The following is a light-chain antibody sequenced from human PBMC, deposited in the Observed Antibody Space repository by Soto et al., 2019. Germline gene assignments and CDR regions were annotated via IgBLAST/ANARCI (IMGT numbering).Light chain of an antibody. V-gene: IGKV3-20*01. J-gene: IGKJ1*01. CDR2: RTS. CDR1: QSFSSSY. Sequence: DIVLTQSPGTLSLSPGERATLSCRASQSFSSSYLPWYQQKPGQAPRLLIYRTSNLHTGIPYRFSGSGSGTDFTLTISSLEPEDLATYWCQQYYSSPWTFGQGTKVEIK. CDR3: QQYYSSPWT.